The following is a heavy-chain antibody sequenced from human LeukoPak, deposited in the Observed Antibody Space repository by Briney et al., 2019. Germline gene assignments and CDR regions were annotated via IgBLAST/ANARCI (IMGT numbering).Heavy chain of an antibody. D-gene: IGHD6-13*01. CDR2: MKPNSGNT. V-gene: IGHV1-8*03. CDR3: ARGAAAGNWFDP. CDR1: GYTFTSYD. J-gene: IGHJ5*02. Sequence: ASVKVSCKASGYTFTSYDINWVRQATGQGLEWMGWMKPNSGNTGYAQKFQGRVTITRNTSISTAYMELSSLRSEDTAVYYCARGAAAGNWFDPWGQGTLVTVSS.